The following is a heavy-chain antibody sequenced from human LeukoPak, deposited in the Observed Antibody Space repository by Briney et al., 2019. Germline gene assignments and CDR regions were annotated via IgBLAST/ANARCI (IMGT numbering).Heavy chain of an antibody. CDR2: INPSGGST. CDR1: GYTFTNYY. V-gene: IGHV1-46*01. Sequence: ASVKVSCKASGYTFTNYYIHWVRQAPGQGLEWMGIINPSGGSTNFAQKFQGRVTMTTDTSTITVYMELSSLRSEDTAVYYCARGYCSSTSCFLDYWGQGTLVTVSS. J-gene: IGHJ4*02. CDR3: ARGYCSSTSCFLDY. D-gene: IGHD2-2*01.